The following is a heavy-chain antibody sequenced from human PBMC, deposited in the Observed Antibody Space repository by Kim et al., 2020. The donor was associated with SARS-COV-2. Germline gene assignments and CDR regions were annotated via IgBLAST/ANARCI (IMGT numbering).Heavy chain of an antibody. CDR3: AGGKDVDSGRYGGMDV. CDR2: NKHSGST. D-gene: IGHD3-10*01. J-gene: IGHJ6*02. Sequence: SETLSLICAIYGVSFNDYYWSWIRQPPGKGLEWVGENKHSGSTKYNPSLRSGVIISVDTSKNQFSLKLNSGTAADTAVYYCAGGKDVDSGRYGGMDVGRQETTVTVSS. V-gene: IGHV4-34*01. CDR1: GVSFNDYY.